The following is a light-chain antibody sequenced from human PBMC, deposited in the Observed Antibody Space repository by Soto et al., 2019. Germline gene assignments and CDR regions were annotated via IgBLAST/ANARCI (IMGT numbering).Light chain of an antibody. J-gene: IGKJ5*01. CDR1: QSVSGN. CDR2: DTA. Sequence: EIVMTQSPATLSVSPGDRATLSCRASQSVSGNLAWYQQKPGQAPRLLIYDTASRATAIPARFSGSGSGTEFTLTISSLRSEDFAVYYCQQYSKWPTFGQGTRLEIK. CDR3: QQYSKWPT. V-gene: IGKV3-15*01.